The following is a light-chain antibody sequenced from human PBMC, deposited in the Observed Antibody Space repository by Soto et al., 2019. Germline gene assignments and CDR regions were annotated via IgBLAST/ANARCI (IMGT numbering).Light chain of an antibody. CDR2: EVS. J-gene: IGLJ2*01. Sequence: QSALTQPPSASGSPGQSVTISCTGTSSDVGGYNYVSCYQQHPGKAPKLMIYEVSKRPSGVPDRFSGSKSGNTASLTVSGLQAEDEAYYYCSSYAGNNDLVFGGGTKVTVL. CDR1: SSDVGGYNY. CDR3: SSYAGNNDLV. V-gene: IGLV2-8*01.